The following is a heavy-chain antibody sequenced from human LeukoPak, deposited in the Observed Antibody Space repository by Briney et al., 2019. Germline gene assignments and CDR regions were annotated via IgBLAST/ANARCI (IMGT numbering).Heavy chain of an antibody. D-gene: IGHD4/OR15-4a*01. V-gene: IGHV4-39*07. CDR1: GGSISSSSYY. J-gene: IGHJ4*02. CDR3: ARRAGAYSHPYDY. Sequence: SETLSLTCTVSGGSISSSSYYWGWIRQPPGKGLEWIGSIYYSGSTPYNPSLKSRVTISVDTSKNQFSLKLSSVTAADAAVYYCARRAGAYSHPYDYWGQGTLVTVSS. CDR2: IYYSGST.